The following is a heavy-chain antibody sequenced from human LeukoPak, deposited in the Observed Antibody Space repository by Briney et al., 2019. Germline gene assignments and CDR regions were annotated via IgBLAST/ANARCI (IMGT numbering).Heavy chain of an antibody. CDR3: ARGGVGPTTNWFDP. D-gene: IGHD1-26*01. CDR1: GGSISSGGYY. J-gene: IGHJ5*02. Sequence: SQTLSLTCTVSGGSISSGGYYWSWIRQPPGKGLEWIGYIYHTGSTYYNPFLASRVTISVDRSKNQFSLRLTSVTAADTAVFYCARGGVGPTTNWFDPWGQGTLVTVSS. CDR2: IYHTGST. V-gene: IGHV4-30-2*01.